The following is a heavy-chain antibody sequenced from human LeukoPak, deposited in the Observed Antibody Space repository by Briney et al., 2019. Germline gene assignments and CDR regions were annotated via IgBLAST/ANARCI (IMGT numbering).Heavy chain of an antibody. Sequence: GGSLRLSCGASGFTFSIYTMNWVRQAPGKGLEWVSSISSTSSTIYYADSVKGRFTISRDNAKNSLYLQMNSLRDEDTAVCYCARSRGFDYWGQGTLVTVSS. J-gene: IGHJ4*02. CDR2: ISSTSSTI. CDR3: ARSRGFDY. D-gene: IGHD3-10*01. CDR1: GFTFSIYT. V-gene: IGHV3-48*02.